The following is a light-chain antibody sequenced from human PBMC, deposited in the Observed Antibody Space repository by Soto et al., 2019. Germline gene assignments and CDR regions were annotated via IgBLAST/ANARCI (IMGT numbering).Light chain of an antibody. J-gene: IGKJ4*01. CDR3: QQRSNWPPT. CDR2: DAS. CDR1: QSVSSY. Sequence: EIVLTQSPATLSLSPGERATLSCRASQSVSSYLAWYQQKPGQAPRLLIYDASNRATGIPARFSGSGSGTDFTLTISSLAPEDFEVYYCQQRSNWPPTFGGGTKVEIK. V-gene: IGKV3-11*01.